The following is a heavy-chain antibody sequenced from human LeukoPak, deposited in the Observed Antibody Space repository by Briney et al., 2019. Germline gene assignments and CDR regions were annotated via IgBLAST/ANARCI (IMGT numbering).Heavy chain of an antibody. CDR3: AKGPPMIVVVIKLY. CDR1: GFTFSSYG. CDR2: ISGCGGST. D-gene: IGHD3-22*01. J-gene: IGHJ4*02. V-gene: IGHV3-23*01. Sequence: GSLRLSCSASGFTFSSYGMSWVRPAPGKGLEWVSAISGCGGSTYFADSVKGRFTISRGNSKNTLYLQINSLRAEDTAVYYCAKGPPMIVVVIKLYWGQGTLVTVSS.